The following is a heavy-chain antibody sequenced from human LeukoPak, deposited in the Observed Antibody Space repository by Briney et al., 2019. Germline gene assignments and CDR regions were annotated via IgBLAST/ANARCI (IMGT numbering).Heavy chain of an antibody. D-gene: IGHD3-22*01. CDR2: INPNSGGT. CDR1: GYTFTGYY. Sequence: GASVKVSCKASGYTFTGYYMHWVRQAPGQGLEWMGWINPNSGGTNYAQKFQGRVTMTRDTSISTAYMELSRLRSDDTAVYYCARVPIVVAPKGHYYYGMDVWGQGTTVTVSS. CDR3: ARVPIVVAPKGHYYYGMDV. V-gene: IGHV1-2*02. J-gene: IGHJ6*02.